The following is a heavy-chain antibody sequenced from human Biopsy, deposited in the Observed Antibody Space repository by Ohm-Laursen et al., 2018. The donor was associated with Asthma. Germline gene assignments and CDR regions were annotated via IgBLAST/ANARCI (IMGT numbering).Heavy chain of an antibody. D-gene: IGHD2-2*01. Sequence: SVKVSCKPLGGTFNTYVIGWVRQAPGQGLEWMGGINSVFGTTTYPQKFQDRVTTTADDSTSTVYMELSSLRSEDTAVYYCARKAGSCISRTCYSLDFWGQGTLVTVSS. CDR3: ARKAGSCISRTCYSLDF. CDR2: INSVFGTT. CDR1: GGTFNTYV. J-gene: IGHJ4*02. V-gene: IGHV1-69*13.